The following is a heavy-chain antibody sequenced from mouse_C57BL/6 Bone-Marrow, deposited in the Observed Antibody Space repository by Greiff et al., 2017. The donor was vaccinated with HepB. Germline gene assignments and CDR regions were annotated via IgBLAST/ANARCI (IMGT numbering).Heavy chain of an antibody. CDR1: GFTFSDYG. CDR3: ARRGIDYYGSSYWYFEV. D-gene: IGHD1-1*01. Sequence: DVKLQESGGGLVQPGGSLKLSCAASGFTFSDYGMAWVRQAPRKGPEWVAFISNLAYSIYYADTVTGRFTISRENAKNTLYLEMSSLRSEDTAMYYCARRGIDYYGSSYWYFEVWGTGTTVTVSS. J-gene: IGHJ1*03. CDR2: ISNLAYSI. V-gene: IGHV5-15*04.